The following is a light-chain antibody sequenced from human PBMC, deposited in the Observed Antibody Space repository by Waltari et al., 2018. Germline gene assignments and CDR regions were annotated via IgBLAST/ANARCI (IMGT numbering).Light chain of an antibody. CDR2: AAS. V-gene: IGKV1-39*01. Sequence: DIQMTQSPSSLSASVGDRVTITCRASQSITNYLNWYQQKPGKAPELLIYAASSLQGGVPSRFSGSGSGTDVTLTISSLQPEDFATYYCRQSYSMPFTFGQGTRLEIK. CDR1: QSITNY. J-gene: IGKJ5*01. CDR3: RQSYSMPFT.